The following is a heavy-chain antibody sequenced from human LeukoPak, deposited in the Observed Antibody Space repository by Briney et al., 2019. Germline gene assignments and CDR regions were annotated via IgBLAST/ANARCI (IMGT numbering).Heavy chain of an antibody. CDR1: GYTFTSYG. CDR2: ISAYNGNT. J-gene: IGHJ4*02. V-gene: IGHV1-18*04. D-gene: IGHD6-19*01. CDR3: ARDLQEEQWLVPSY. Sequence: ASVKVSCKASGYTFTSYGISWVRQAPGQGLEWIGWISAYNGNTNYAQKLQGRVTMTTDTSTSTAYMELRSLRSDDTAVYYCARDLQEEQWLVPSYWGQGTLVTVSS.